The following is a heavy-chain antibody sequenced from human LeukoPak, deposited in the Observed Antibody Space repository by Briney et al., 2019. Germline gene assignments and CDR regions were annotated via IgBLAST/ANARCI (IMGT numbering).Heavy chain of an antibody. V-gene: IGHV1-69*05. CDR1: GGTFSSYA. Sequence: SVKVSCKASGGTFSSYAISWVRQAPGQGLEWMGGIIPIFGTANYAQKFQGRVTITTDESTSTAYMELSSLRSEDTAVYYCASPPEMATKMNSLQLKCWGQGTLVTVSS. J-gene: IGHJ4*02. CDR3: ASPPEMATKMNSLQLKC. D-gene: IGHD5-24*01. CDR2: IIPIFGTA.